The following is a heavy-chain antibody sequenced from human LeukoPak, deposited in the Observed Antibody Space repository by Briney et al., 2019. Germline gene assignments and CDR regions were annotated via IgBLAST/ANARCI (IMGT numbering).Heavy chain of an antibody. D-gene: IGHD2-2*01. CDR3: AKDKGYCSSTSCRTTYYFDY. Sequence: GGSLRLSCAASGFTVSSNYMSWVRQAPGKGLEWVSVIYSGGSTYYADSVKGRFTISRGNSKNTLYLQMNSLRAEDTAVYYCAKDKGYCSSTSCRTTYYFDYWGQGTLVTVSS. V-gene: IGHV3-66*01. J-gene: IGHJ4*02. CDR2: IYSGGST. CDR1: GFTVSSNY.